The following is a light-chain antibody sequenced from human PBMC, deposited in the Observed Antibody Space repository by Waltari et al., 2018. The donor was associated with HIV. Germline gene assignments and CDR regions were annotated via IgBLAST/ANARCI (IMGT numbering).Light chain of an antibody. Sequence: QSVLTQPASVSGSPGQSITISCSGTRSDVGAYNLVSWYRQNPGKAPQVIIFQDTKRPSGISDRFSGSKSGKTASLTISGLRLEDQGNYHCCSYAGRNTYVFGSGTEVSVL. CDR2: QDT. CDR3: CSYAGRNTYV. V-gene: IGLV2-23*01. J-gene: IGLJ1*01. CDR1: RSDVGAYNL.